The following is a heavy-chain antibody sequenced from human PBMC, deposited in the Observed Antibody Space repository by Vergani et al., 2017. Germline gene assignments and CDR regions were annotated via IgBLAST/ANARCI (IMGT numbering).Heavy chain of an antibody. Sequence: QVQLQQWGAGLLKPSETLSLTCAVYGGSFSGYYWSWIRQPPGKGLEWIGEINHSGSTNYNPSLKSRVTISVDTSKNQFSLKLSSVTAADTAVYYCARAIVVVAATAFDSWGQGTLVTVSS. CDR1: GGSFSGYY. CDR3: ARAIVVVAATAFDS. J-gene: IGHJ4*02. CDR2: INHSGST. D-gene: IGHD2-15*01. V-gene: IGHV4-34*01.